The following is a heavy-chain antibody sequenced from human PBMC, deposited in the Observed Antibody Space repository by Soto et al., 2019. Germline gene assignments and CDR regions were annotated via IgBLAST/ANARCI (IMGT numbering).Heavy chain of an antibody. CDR3: ARDHTPRYNWNYFSWFDP. CDR1: GGSFSGFY. J-gene: IGHJ5*02. Sequence: QVQLQQWGAGLLKPSETLSLTCAVYGGSFSGFYWSWIRQPPGKGLEWIGEINNSGTTNSNPSLKSRVTISVDTSNNQFSLTLSSVTAADTAVYYCARDHTPRYNWNYFSWFDPWGQGTLVTVSS. D-gene: IGHD1-7*01. V-gene: IGHV4-34*01. CDR2: INNSGTT.